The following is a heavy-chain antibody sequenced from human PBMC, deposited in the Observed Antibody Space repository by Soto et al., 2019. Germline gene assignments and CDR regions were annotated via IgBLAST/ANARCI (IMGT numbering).Heavy chain of an antibody. CDR1: GGSVSSGSHY. CDR2: IHYSGST. J-gene: IGHJ4*02. D-gene: IGHD3-16*01. CDR3: ARESRLESLYFFDY. Sequence: TLSLTCNVSGGSVSSGSHYWSWIRQSPGKGLEWIGYIHYSGSTNYKPSLKSRVSISIDTSKNDFSLKLSSVTAADTAIYYCARESRLESLYFFDYWGQGTLVTVSS. V-gene: IGHV4-61*03.